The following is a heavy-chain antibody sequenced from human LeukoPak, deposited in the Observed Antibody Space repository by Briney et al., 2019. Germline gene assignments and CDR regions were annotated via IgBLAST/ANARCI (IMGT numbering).Heavy chain of an antibody. Sequence: GASVKVSCKSSGYTFTGYYMHWVRQAPGQGLEWMGWINPNSGDTNYAQKFQGWVTMTRDTSSSTAYMELSRLRSDDTAVYYCVRGGVTVTATSDYWGQGTLVIVSS. V-gene: IGHV1-2*04. CDR3: VRGGVTVTATSDY. J-gene: IGHJ4*02. CDR2: INPNSGDT. CDR1: GYTFTGYY. D-gene: IGHD4-11*01.